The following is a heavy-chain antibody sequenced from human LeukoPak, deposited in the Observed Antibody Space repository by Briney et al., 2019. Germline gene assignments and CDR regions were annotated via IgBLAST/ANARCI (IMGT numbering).Heavy chain of an antibody. J-gene: IGHJ4*02. CDR1: AGSISSSSYY. CDR3: ARYPYSGISGWQAFDY. CDR2: IPYSGNA. Sequence: PSETLSITCTVSAGSISSSSYYWGWIRQPPGQGLEWIGTIPYSGNAYYSPSLKSRVTISVDTSKNQFSLKVSSVTAADTAVYYCARYPYSGISGWQAFDYWGQGTLVTVSS. D-gene: IGHD6-19*01. V-gene: IGHV4-39*01.